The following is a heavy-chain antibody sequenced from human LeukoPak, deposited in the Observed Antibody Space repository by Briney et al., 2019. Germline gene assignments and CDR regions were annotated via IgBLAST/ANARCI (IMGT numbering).Heavy chain of an antibody. V-gene: IGHV1-8*01. Sequence: ASVKVSCKASGYTFTSYDINWVRQAAGQGLEWMGWMNPNSGNTGYAQKFQGRITMARNTSISTAYMELSSLTSEDTAVYFCARRYDSGSYHLPHWGQGTLVTVSS. D-gene: IGHD3-10*01. CDR3: ARRYDSGSYHLPH. CDR1: GYTFTSYD. J-gene: IGHJ4*02. CDR2: MNPNSGNT.